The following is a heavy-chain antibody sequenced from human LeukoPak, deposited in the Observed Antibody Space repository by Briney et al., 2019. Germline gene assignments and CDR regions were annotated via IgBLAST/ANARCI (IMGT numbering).Heavy chain of an antibody. CDR2: ITSSSSYI. V-gene: IGHV3-21*04. Sequence: PGGSLRLSCAASGFTLSSYTMNWVRQAPGKGLEWVSSITSSSSYIYYADSVKGRFTISRDNAKNSLYLQMNSLRVEDTALYYCARDGCWYKRGLDHYYYYMDVWGKGTTVIVSS. D-gene: IGHD6-13*01. CDR3: ARDGCWYKRGLDHYYYYMDV. CDR1: GFTLSSYT. J-gene: IGHJ6*03.